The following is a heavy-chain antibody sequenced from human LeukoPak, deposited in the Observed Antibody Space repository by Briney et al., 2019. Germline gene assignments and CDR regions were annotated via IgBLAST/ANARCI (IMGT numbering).Heavy chain of an antibody. Sequence: SVKVSCKASGGTFSSYTISWARQAPGQGLEWMGRIIPILGIANYAQKFQGRVTITADKSTSTAYMELSSLRSEDTAVYYCARDLRELHQYYFDYLGQGTLDTVSS. J-gene: IGHJ4*02. CDR1: GGTFSSYT. D-gene: IGHD1-26*01. CDR3: ARDLRELHQYYFDY. V-gene: IGHV1-69*04. CDR2: IIPILGIA.